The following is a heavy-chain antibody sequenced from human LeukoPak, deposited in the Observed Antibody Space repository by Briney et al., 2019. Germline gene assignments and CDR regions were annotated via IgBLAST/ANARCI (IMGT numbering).Heavy chain of an antibody. CDR3: ARDKMGGFDY. D-gene: IGHD3-16*01. Sequence: SETLSLTCTVSGGSISSSSYYWGWIRQPPGKGLEWIGSIYYDGSTYYNPSLKSRVTISVDKSKNQFSLKLSSVTAADTVVYYCARDKMGGFDYWGQGTLVTVSS. J-gene: IGHJ4*02. CDR2: IYYDGST. CDR1: GGSISSSSYY. V-gene: IGHV4-39*07.